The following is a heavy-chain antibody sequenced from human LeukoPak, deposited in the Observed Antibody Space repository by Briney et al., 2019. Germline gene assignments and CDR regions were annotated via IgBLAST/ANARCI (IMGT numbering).Heavy chain of an antibody. CDR3: ASSLSSDYYYYGMDV. V-gene: IGHV1-69*02. Sequence: GASVKVSCKAFGYTFISYYMNWVRQAPGQGLEWMGRIIPILGIANYAQKFQGRVTITADKSTSTAYMELSSLRSEDTAVYYCASSLSSDYYYYGMDVWGQGTTVTVSS. D-gene: IGHD3-16*02. CDR1: GYTFISYY. J-gene: IGHJ6*02. CDR2: IIPILGIA.